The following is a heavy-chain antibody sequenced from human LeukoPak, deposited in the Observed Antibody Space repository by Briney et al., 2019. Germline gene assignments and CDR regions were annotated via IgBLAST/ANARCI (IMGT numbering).Heavy chain of an antibody. CDR2: LYHSWDK. CDR3: ARVFYHSSGYRKTLDY. J-gene: IGHJ4*02. CDR1: GYSISSGYY. V-gene: IGHV4-38-2*01. Sequence: PSETLSLTCAVSGYSISSGYYWGWIRRPPGEGLGLIGSLYHSWDKYYHSSLKSRVTISVDKSKNQLPLKLSSVPAADTAVYYCARVFYHSSGYRKTLDYWGQGTLVTVSS. D-gene: IGHD3-22*01.